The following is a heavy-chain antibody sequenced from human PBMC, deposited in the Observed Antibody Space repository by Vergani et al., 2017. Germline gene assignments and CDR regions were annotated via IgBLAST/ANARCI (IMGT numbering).Heavy chain of an antibody. CDR1: GDSVSSNSAA. J-gene: IGHJ3*02. D-gene: IGHD3-22*01. CDR2: TYYRSKWYN. V-gene: IGHV6-1*01. Sequence: QVQLQQSGPGLVKPSQTLSLTCAISGDSVSSNSAAWNWIRQSPSRGLEWLGRTYYRSKWYNDYAVSVKSRITINPDTSKNQFSLQLNSVTPEDTAVYYCARGQCYDSSGYSIDAFDIWGQGTMVTVSS. CDR3: ARGQCYDSSGYSIDAFDI.